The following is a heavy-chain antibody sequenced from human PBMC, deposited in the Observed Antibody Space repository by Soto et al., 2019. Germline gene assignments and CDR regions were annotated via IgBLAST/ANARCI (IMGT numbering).Heavy chain of an antibody. CDR3: ARCLYYDSSGYYPYYFDY. J-gene: IGHJ4*02. Sequence: PSETLSLTCTVSGGSISSSSYYWGWIRQPPGKGLEWIGSIYYSGSTYYDPSLKSRVTISVDTSKNQFSLKLSSVTAADTAVYYCARCLYYDSSGYYPYYFDYWGPGTLVAVSS. D-gene: IGHD3-22*01. CDR2: IYYSGST. CDR1: GGSISSSSYY. V-gene: IGHV4-39*01.